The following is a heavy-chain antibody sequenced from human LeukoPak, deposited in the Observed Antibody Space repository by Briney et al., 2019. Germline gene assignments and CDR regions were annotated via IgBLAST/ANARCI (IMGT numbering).Heavy chain of an antibody. CDR3: ARALFIAAAGTQSIVGAFDI. CDR2: IIPIFGTA. Sequence: SVKVSCKASGGTFSSYAISWVRQASGQGLEWMGGIIPIFGTANYAQKFQGRVTITTDESTSTAYMELSSLRSEDTAVYYCARALFIAAAGTQSIVGAFDIWGQGTMVTVSS. J-gene: IGHJ3*02. V-gene: IGHV1-69*05. CDR1: GGTFSSYA. D-gene: IGHD6-13*01.